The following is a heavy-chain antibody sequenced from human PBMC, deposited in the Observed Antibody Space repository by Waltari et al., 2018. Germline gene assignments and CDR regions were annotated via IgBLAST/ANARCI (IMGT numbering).Heavy chain of an antibody. CDR1: GFTFSTLW. CDR3: TRGGDDSSWYWRN. Sequence: EVQLVESGGGLVQPGGSLSLSCAASGFTFSTLWMTLVRQAPGKGLEWVANINQDGSEKYSVESVKGRFTISRDNAKNSLYLQLNSLRADDTAVYYCTRGGDDSSWYWRNWGQGTLVTVSS. CDR2: INQDGSEK. V-gene: IGHV3-7*01. J-gene: IGHJ4*02. D-gene: IGHD6-13*01.